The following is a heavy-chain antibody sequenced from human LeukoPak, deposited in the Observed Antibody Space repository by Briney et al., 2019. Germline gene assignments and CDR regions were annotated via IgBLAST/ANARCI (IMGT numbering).Heavy chain of an antibody. J-gene: IGHJ5*02. D-gene: IGHD6-6*01. CDR2: ISSGSSYI. CDR3: ARDSSSWLSGFDP. Sequence: WGSLRLSCAASGFTFSRYSMNWVRQAPGKGLEWVSSISSGSSYIYYADSVKGRFTISRDNSKNTLYLQMNSLRAEDTAVYYCARDSSSWLSGFDPWGQGTLVTVSS. CDR1: GFTFSRYS. V-gene: IGHV3-21*01.